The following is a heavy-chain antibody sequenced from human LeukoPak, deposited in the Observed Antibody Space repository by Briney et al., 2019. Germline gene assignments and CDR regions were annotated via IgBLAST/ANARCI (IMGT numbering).Heavy chain of an antibody. Sequence: GGSLRLSCAASGATFTKYGMKWVRQAAGAGLEYISGISRSGDITHYADSVKGRFTISRDNVQNTLYLQMNSLRAEDMALYYCATEGFYYWGPGTQVTVSS. V-gene: IGHV3-23*01. CDR3: ATEGFYY. CDR2: ISRSGDIT. CDR1: GATFTKYG. J-gene: IGHJ4*02.